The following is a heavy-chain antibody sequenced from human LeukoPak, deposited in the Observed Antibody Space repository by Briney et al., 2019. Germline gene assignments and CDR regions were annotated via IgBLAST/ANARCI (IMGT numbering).Heavy chain of an antibody. V-gene: IGHV3-23*01. J-gene: IGHJ2*01. CDR2: ISGSGGST. CDR1: GFTFSSYV. Sequence: PGGSLRLSCAASGFTFSSYVMTWIRQAPGKGLEWVSGISGSGGSTYYADSVKGRFTLSRDNSKNTLYLQMNGLRAEDTAVYYCAKHYAYCITWYIELWGRGTLVTVSS. D-gene: IGHD3-3*01. CDR3: AKHYAYCITWYIEL.